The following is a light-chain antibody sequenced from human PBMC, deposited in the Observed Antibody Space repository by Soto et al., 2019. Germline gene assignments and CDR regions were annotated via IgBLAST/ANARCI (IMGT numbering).Light chain of an antibody. V-gene: IGLV2-14*01. CDR1: SSDVGGYNH. CDR2: EVG. Sequence: QSALTQPASASGSPGQSITISCTGTSSDVGGYNHVSWYQQHPGKAPKLMIFEVGNRPSGVSDRFSGSKSDDTASLTISGLQAEDEADYYCSSYTISSTWVFGGGTKLTVL. J-gene: IGLJ3*02. CDR3: SSYTISSTWV.